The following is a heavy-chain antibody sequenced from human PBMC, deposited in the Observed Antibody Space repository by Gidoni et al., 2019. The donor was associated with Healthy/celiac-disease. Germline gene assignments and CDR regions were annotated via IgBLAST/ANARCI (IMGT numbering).Heavy chain of an antibody. CDR2: IKSKTDGGTT. J-gene: IGHJ1*01. V-gene: IGHV3-15*01. D-gene: IGHD4-17*01. CDR3: TTDFSVTAEYFQH. CDR1: AFTFSNAW. Sequence: EVQLVESGGGLVKHGGSLSLSCAASAFTFSNAWMSWVRQAPGKGLEWVGRIKSKTDGGTTDYAAPVKGRFTISRDDSKNTLYLQMNSLKTEDTAVYYCTTDFSVTAEYFQHWGQGTLVTVSS.